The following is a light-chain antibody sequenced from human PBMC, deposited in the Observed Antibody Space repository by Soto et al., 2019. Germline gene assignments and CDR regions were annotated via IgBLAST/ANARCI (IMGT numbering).Light chain of an antibody. J-gene: IGKJ4*01. CDR3: QQYGSSPLT. V-gene: IGKV3-20*01. Sequence: IVLTQSPGTLSLPPGERATLSCRASQSVSSSYLAWYQQKPGQAPRLLIYGASSRATGIPDRFSGSGSGTDFTLTISRLEPEDFAVYYCQQYGSSPLTFGGGTKVDI. CDR1: QSVSSSY. CDR2: GAS.